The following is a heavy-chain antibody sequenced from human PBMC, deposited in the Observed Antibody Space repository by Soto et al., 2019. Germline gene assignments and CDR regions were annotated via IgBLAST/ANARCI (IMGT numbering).Heavy chain of an antibody. D-gene: IGHD6-13*01. J-gene: IGHJ6*02. V-gene: IGHV3-13*04. Sequence: LRLSCAASGFTFSSYDMHWVRQATGKGLEWVSAIGTAGDTYCPGSVKGRFTISRENAKNSLYLQMNSLRAGDTAVYYCARASSSSLYYYYGMDVWSQGTTVTVSS. CDR3: ARASSSSLYYYYGMDV. CDR1: GFTFSSYD. CDR2: IGTAGDT.